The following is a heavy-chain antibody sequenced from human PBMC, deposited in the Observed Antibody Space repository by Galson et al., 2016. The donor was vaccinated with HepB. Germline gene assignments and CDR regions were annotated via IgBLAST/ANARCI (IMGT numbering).Heavy chain of an antibody. CDR2: IFYSGST. Sequence: TLSLTCTVSGGSISSGGFYWNWIRQVPGQGLEWLGYIFYSGSTYYNPSLKSRLTMSVDMSKSQFSLQLRSVTAADTAVYYCARDKTRGSANYYNTPLYDNGLDVWGKGTTVIVSS. J-gene: IGHJ6*04. D-gene: IGHD3-10*01. CDR1: GGSISSGGFY. V-gene: IGHV4-31*03. CDR3: ARDKTRGSANYYNTPLYDNGLDV.